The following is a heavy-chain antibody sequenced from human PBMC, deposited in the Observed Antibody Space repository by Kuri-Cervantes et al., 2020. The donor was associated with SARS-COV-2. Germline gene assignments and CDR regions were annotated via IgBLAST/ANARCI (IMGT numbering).Heavy chain of an antibody. CDR3: ANAYLPYSGSPTDY. J-gene: IGHJ4*02. CDR2: ISHDGSNK. Sequence: GESPKISCAASGFTFSSYAMHWVRQAPGKGLEWVAVISHDGSNKYYADSVKGRFTISRDNSKNTLYLQMNSLRAEDTAVYYCANAYLPYSGSPTDYWGQGTLVTVSS. V-gene: IGHV3-30*04. D-gene: IGHD1-26*01. CDR1: GFTFSSYA.